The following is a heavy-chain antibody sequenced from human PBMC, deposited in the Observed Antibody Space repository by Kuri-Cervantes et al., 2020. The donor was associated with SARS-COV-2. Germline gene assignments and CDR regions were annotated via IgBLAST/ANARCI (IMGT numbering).Heavy chain of an antibody. J-gene: IGHJ4*02. V-gene: IGHV3-21*01. CDR1: GFTFSSYG. CDR2: ISSSSSYI. Sequence: GESLKISCAASGFTFSSYGMHWVRQAPGKGLEWVSSISSSSSYIYYADSVKGRFTISRDNAKNSLYLQMNSLRDEDTAVYYCAVMKNYWGQGTLVTVSS. CDR3: AVMKNY. D-gene: IGHD2-8*01.